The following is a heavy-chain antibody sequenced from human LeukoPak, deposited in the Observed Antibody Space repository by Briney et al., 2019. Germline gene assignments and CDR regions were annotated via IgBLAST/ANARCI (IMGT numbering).Heavy chain of an antibody. D-gene: IGHD5-12*01. Sequence: ASVKVSCKASGYTFTGYYIHWVRQAPGQGLEWMGWINPNSGAPNYAQNFQGRVTMTRDTSISTVYKELSRLRSDDTAVYYCAQVATDYWGQGTLVTVSS. CDR3: AQVATDY. J-gene: IGHJ4*02. CDR2: INPNSGAP. CDR1: GYTFTGYY. V-gene: IGHV1-2*02.